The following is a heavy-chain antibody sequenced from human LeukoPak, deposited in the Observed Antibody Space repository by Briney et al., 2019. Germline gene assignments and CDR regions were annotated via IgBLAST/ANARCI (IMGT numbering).Heavy chain of an antibody. CDR1: GYTFTSYG. J-gene: IGHJ5*02. Sequence: GASVKVSCKASGYTFTSYGISWVRQAPGQGLEWMGWISTYNGNTNYAQKFQGRVTMTTDTSTTTAYMELRSLRSEDTAVYYCARRRFDYRLNWFDPWGQGTLVTVSS. V-gene: IGHV1-18*01. CDR2: ISTYNGNT. D-gene: IGHD4-11*01. CDR3: ARRRFDYRLNWFDP.